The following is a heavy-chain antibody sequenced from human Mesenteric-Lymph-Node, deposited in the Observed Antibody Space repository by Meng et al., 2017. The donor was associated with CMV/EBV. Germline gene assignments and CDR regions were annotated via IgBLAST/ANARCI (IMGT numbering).Heavy chain of an antibody. J-gene: IGHJ4*02. CDR1: FSLSTDGVG. V-gene: IGHV2-5*01. D-gene: IGHD3-10*01. CDR3: AHRQFSYYYGSGPLDY. Sequence: FSLSTDGVGVGWIRQPPGKALEWLALIYWNDDKRYSPSLKSRLTITKDTSKNQVVLTMTNMDPVDTATYYCAHRQFSYYYGSGPLDYWGQGTLVTVSS. CDR2: IYWNDDK.